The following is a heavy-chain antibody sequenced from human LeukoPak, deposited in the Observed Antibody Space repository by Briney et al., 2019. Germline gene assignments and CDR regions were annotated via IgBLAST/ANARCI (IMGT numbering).Heavy chain of an antibody. Sequence: SVKVSCKASGGTFSSYAISWVRQAPGQGLEWMGGIIPIFGTANYAQKSQGRVTITADESTSTAYMELSSLRSEDTAVYYCASRHYDFWSGFDYWGQGTLVTVSS. CDR2: IIPIFGTA. D-gene: IGHD3-3*01. CDR3: ASRHYDFWSGFDY. V-gene: IGHV1-69*13. J-gene: IGHJ4*02. CDR1: GGTFSSYA.